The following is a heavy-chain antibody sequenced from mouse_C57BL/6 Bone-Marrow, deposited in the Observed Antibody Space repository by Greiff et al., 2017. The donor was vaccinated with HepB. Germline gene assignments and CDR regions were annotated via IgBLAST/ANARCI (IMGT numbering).Heavy chain of an antibody. CDR1: GYSFSSSW. V-gene: IGHV1-82*01. CDR3: ASYYDLYWYFDV. CDR2: IYPGDGDT. J-gene: IGHJ1*03. Sequence: QVQLQQSGPELVKPGASVKISCKASGYSFSSSWMNWVKQGPGKGLEWIGRIYPGDGDTNYTGKFKGKATLTADTSSRTAYMQLSRQTSEDSAVYFCASYYDLYWYFDVWGTGTTVTVSS. D-gene: IGHD1-1*02.